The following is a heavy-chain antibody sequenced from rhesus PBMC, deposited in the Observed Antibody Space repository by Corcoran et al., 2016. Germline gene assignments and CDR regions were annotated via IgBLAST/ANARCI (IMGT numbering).Heavy chain of an antibody. Sequence: QVQLQESGPGVVKPSETLSLTCAVSGGSISGYSLWSWIRQPPGKGLEWIGYIGGSSGSTIYNPSLKNRVTISKDTSKNQFSLKLSSVTAADTALYYCARIGYSGYSYVDYWGQGVLVTVSS. CDR1: GGSISGYS. J-gene: IGHJ4*01. V-gene: IGHV4-127*01. D-gene: IGHD5-30*01. CDR2: IGGSSGST. CDR3: ARIGYSGYSYVDY.